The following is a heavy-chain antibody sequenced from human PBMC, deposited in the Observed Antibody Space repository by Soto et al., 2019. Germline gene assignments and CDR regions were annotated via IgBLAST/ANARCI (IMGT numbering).Heavy chain of an antibody. CDR1: GLTFSDYY. CDR2: ISQSASYS. D-gene: IGHD5-12*01. V-gene: IGHV3-11*05. J-gene: IGHJ4*02. CDR3: AASGFDSDF. Sequence: VESGGGLVKPGGSLRLACAGSGLTFSDYYVSWIRQAPGEGLEWISYISQSASYSNYADSVKGRFTISRDNVKNSVYLQMNSLRAEDTAVYYCAASGFDSDFWGQGTVVTVSS.